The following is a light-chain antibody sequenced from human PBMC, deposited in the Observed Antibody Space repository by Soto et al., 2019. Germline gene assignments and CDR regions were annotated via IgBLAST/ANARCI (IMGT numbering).Light chain of an antibody. Sequence: DVQMTQSPSSLSAFVGDRVTITCRASQGIAPYLAWFQQKPGKVPKLLIYATSTLQSGVPSRFSGSGSGTDFTLTINSLQPEDVVTYYCQKYNSAPLTFGGGTEVEIK. J-gene: IGKJ4*01. V-gene: IGKV1-27*01. CDR1: QGIAPY. CDR2: ATS. CDR3: QKYNSAPLT.